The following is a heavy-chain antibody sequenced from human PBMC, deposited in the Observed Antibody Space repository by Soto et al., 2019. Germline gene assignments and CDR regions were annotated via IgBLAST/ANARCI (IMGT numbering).Heavy chain of an antibody. D-gene: IGHD1-26*01. CDR3: VKKIAGTTTSGAYWYFYV. CDR1: GFTFSSFA. Sequence: EVQLLESGGGLVQPGGSLRLSCAASGFTFSSFAMNWVRQAPGKGLEWVSGVSGGGDATFYADSEKGRFTISRVQSKNTLYLQMNSLRAEDTAVYYCVKKIAGTTTSGAYWYFYVWGRGTLVTVSS. J-gene: IGHJ2*01. V-gene: IGHV3-23*01. CDR2: VSGGGDAT.